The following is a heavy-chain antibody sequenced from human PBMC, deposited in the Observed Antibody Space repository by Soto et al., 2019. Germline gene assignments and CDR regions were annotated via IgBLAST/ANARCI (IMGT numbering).Heavy chain of an antibody. CDR1: GFTFSHYW. CDR3: GRDPGCGALDY. V-gene: IGHV3-7*01. D-gene: IGHD2-15*01. Sequence: EVQLVDSGGDLVQPGGSLRLSCAASGFTFSHYWMTWVRQAPGKGLEWVANINQDGSVKTYLDSMKGRLTISRDNAQDSLYLQMDSLRAEDTAVYYCGRDPGCGALDYWGQGTLVTVSA. J-gene: IGHJ4*02. CDR2: INQDGSVK.